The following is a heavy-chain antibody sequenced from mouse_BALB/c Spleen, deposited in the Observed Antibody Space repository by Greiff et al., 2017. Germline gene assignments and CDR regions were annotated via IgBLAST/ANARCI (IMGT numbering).Heavy chain of an antibody. D-gene: IGHD2-3*01. J-gene: IGHJ4*01. CDR2: ISSGGSYT. CDR1: GFTFSSYA. CDR3: ARQDGYYAMDY. V-gene: IGHV5-9-3*01. Sequence: EVMLVESGGGLVKPGGSLKLSCAASGFTFSSYAMSWVRQTPEKRLEWVATISSGGSYTYYPDSVKGRFTISRDNAKNTQYLQMSSLRSEDTAMYYCARQDGYYAMDYWGQGTSVTVSS.